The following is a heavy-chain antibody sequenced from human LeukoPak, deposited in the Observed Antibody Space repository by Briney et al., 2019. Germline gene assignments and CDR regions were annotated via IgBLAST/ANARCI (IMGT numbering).Heavy chain of an antibody. Sequence: SETLSLTCTVSVASISRYYWSWIRQPPGKGLGWIGDIYYSGSIKYNPSLKSRVTMSVDTSKNQFSLKLSSVTAADTAIYYCARENPSGYYNRPIDYWGQGNLVTVSS. V-gene: IGHV4-59*01. D-gene: IGHD3-22*01. CDR2: IYYSGSI. CDR1: VASISRYY. J-gene: IGHJ4*02. CDR3: ARENPSGYYNRPIDY.